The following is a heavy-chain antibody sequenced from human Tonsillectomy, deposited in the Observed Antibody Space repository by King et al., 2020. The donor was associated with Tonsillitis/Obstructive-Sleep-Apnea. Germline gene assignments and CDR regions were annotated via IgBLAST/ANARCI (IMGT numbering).Heavy chain of an antibody. D-gene: IGHD4-17*01. J-gene: IGHJ3*01. CDR2: INHGGST. CDR3: ARGTTETAFDV. CDR1: GGSFSGYY. Sequence: VQLQQWGAGLLKPSETLSLTCAVYGGSFSGYYWTWIRQSPGKGLEWIGEINHGGSTNDNPSLKSRVTISVDTSKNQFSLKVRSVTAADTAVYYCARGTTETAFDVWGQGTLVTVSS. V-gene: IGHV4-34*01.